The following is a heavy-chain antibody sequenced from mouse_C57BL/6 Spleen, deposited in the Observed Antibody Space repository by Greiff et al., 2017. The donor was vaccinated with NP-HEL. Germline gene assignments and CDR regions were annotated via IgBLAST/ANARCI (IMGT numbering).Heavy chain of an antibody. CDR2: IWRDGGT. V-gene: IGHV2-3*01. CDR3: ANHDGYYWGFAY. CDR1: GFTLTSYG. D-gene: IGHD2-3*01. Sequence: VKLVESGPGLVAPSQSLSITCTVSGFTLTSYGVSWVRQTPGKGLEWMGVIWRDGGTTYHSDHISRLSISKDNSKSQVFLKLNSLQTDDTATYYCANHDGYYWGFAYWGQGTLVTVSA. J-gene: IGHJ3*01.